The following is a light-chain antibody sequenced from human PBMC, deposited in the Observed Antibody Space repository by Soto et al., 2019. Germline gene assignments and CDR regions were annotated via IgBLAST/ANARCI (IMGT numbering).Light chain of an antibody. V-gene: IGLV3-27*01. CDR1: LLAKTY. Sequence: SYELTQPSSVSVSPGQTARITCSGDLLAKTYARWFHQRPGQAPVLLIYKDTERPSGIPERFSGSSSGSTVTLTISGVQVDDEGDYYCYSATDDHVVLFGGGTKLTVL. J-gene: IGLJ3*02. CDR3: YSATDDHVVL. CDR2: KDT.